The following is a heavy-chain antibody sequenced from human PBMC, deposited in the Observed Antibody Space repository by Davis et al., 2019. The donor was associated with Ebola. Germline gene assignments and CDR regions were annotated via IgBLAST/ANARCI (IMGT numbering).Heavy chain of an antibody. CDR3: TREGHGAQRDLRWDYYGFDV. V-gene: IGHV1-3*01. D-gene: IGHD1-1*01. Sequence: AASVKVSCKASGYTFNTFAINWVRQAPGQGLEWMGWINAASGDTNYSQKFQGRVIITEDTAATTAYMELSSLTYEDTAVYYCTREGHGAQRDLRWDYYGFDVWGQGTTVIVSS. CDR2: INAASGDT. CDR1: GYTFNTFA. J-gene: IGHJ6*02.